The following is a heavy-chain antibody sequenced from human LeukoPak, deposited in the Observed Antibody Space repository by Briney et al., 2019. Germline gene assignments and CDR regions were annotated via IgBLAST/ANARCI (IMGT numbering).Heavy chain of an antibody. CDR2: IYHSGST. D-gene: IGHD3-9*01. V-gene: IGHV4-30-2*01. CDR3: ARVHYDILTGYRVWNAFDI. J-gene: IGHJ3*02. CDR1: GDSISSGGYY. Sequence: SETLSLTCSVSGDSISSGGYYWSWIRQPPGKGLEWIGYIYHSGSTYYNPSLKSRVTISVDRSKNQFSLKLSSVTAADTAVYYCARVHYDILTGYRVWNAFDIWGQGTMVTVSS.